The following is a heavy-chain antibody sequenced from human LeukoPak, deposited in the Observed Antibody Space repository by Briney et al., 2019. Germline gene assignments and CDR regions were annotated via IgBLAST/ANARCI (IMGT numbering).Heavy chain of an antibody. D-gene: IGHD2-2*01. J-gene: IGHJ6*04. CDR3: ARDRIVVVPAAIEYYYYGMDV. Sequence: SETLSLTCTVSGGSISSYYWSWIRQPPGKGRDWIGYIYYSGSTNYNPSLKSRVTISVDTSKNQFSLKLSSVTAADTAVYYCARDRIVVVPAAIEYYYYGMDVWGKGTTVTVSS. V-gene: IGHV4-59*01. CDR2: IYYSGST. CDR1: GGSISSYY.